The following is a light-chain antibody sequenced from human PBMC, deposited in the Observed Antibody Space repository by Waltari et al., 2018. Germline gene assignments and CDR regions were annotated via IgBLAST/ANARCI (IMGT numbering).Light chain of an antibody. CDR1: RFNIGRNS. V-gene: IGLV1-44*01. CDR3: ATWDDSLNGRV. J-gene: IGLJ3*02. Sequence: QSVLTQPPSVSGTPGQRVTISCSGGRFNIGRNSVSWFQQLPGVAPKPLIHKNDQRPSGVPDRFSASKSGTSASLTISGLQSEDEADYYCATWDDSLNGRVFGGGTQLTV. CDR2: KND.